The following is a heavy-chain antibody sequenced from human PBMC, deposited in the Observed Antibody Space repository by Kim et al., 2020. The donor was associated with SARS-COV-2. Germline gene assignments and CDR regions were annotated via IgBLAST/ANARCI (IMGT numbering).Heavy chain of an antibody. J-gene: IGHJ3*02. CDR2: IYHSGST. V-gene: IGHV4-4*02. D-gene: IGHD3-22*01. CDR1: GGSISSSNW. Sequence: SETLSLTCAVSGGSISSSNWWSWVRQPPGKGLEWIGEIYHSGSTNYNPSLKSRVTISVDKSKNQFSLKLSSVTAADTAVYYCARVGYYDSSGYFIAFDIWGQGTMVTVSS. CDR3: ARVGYYDSSGYFIAFDI.